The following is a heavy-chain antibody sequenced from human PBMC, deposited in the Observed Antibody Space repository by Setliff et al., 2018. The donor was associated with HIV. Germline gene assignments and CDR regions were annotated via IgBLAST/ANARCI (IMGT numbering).Heavy chain of an antibody. V-gene: IGHV4-59*01. CDR2: IYYSGNT. D-gene: IGHD3-3*01. J-gene: IGHJ5*02. Sequence: PSETLSLTCTVSGGSISSYYWSWIRQPAGKGLEWIGYIYYSGNTNYNPSLKSRVTISIDTSKNQFSLKLSSVTAADTAFYYCARTYYDFWSGSYSYKWFDPWGQGTLVTVS. CDR1: GGSISSYY. CDR3: ARTYYDFWSGSYSYKWFDP.